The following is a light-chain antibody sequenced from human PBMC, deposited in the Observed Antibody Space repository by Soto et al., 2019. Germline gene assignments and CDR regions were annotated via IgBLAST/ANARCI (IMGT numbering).Light chain of an antibody. CDR2: DAI. J-gene: IGLJ3*02. Sequence: QSVLTQPRSVSGSPGQSVTISCTGTTGDVGAYDFVSWYQLHPGKAPKLMIFDAIKRPSGVPDRFSASKSGNTASLAISGLPAEDEGDYYCCSYAGSFTWVFGGGTKLTVL. V-gene: IGLV2-11*01. CDR3: CSYAGSFTWV. CDR1: TGDVGAYDF.